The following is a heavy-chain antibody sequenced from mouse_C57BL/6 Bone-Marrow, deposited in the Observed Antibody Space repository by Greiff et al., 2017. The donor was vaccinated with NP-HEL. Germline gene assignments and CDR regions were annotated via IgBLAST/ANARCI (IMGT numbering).Heavy chain of an antibody. J-gene: IGHJ2*01. CDR1: GYAFTNYL. Sequence: QVQLQQSGAELVRPGTSVKVSCKASGYAFTNYLIEWVKQRPGQGLEWIGVINPGSGGTNYNEKFKGKATLTADKSSSTAYMQLSSLTSEDSAVYFCARYGTGYFDYWGQGTTLTVSS. D-gene: IGHD4-1*01. CDR3: ARYGTGYFDY. V-gene: IGHV1-54*01. CDR2: INPGSGGT.